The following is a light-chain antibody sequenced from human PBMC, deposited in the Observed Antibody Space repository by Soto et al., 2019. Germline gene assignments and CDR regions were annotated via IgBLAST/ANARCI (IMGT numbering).Light chain of an antibody. CDR3: QQYNNWPRT. V-gene: IGKV3-15*01. Sequence: EIVRKQSPAILSVSPGSSATLSCRASQSVSSNLAWYQQKPGQAPRLLIYGASTRATGIPARFSGSGSGTEFTLTISSLQSEDLAVYYCQQYNNWPRTFGQGTKVDIK. CDR2: GAS. CDR1: QSVSSN. J-gene: IGKJ1*01.